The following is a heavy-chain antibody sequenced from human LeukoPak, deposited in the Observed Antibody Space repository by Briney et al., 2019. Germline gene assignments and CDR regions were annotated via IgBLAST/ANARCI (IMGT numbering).Heavy chain of an antibody. V-gene: IGHV4-31*03. J-gene: IGHJ4*02. CDR2: IYSSGST. D-gene: IGHD5-24*01. CDR1: GGSISSVGYY. Sequence: SETLSLTCTVSGGSISSVGYYWSWIRQHPGKGLEWIGYIYSSGSTYYNPSLKSRVTISVDTSKNQFSLKLSSMTAADTAVYYCARVDREMGLGVYFDYWGQGTLVTVSS. CDR3: ARVDREMGLGVYFDY.